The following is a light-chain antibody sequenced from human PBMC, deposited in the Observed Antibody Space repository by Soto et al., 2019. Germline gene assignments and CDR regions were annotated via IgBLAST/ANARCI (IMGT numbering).Light chain of an antibody. J-gene: IGKJ1*01. CDR2: GAS. CDR3: QQYTNWPPWT. Sequence: EIVMTQSPATLSVSPGEGATLSCRASQSINTNLAWYQQKPGQAPRLLIYGASTRASGIPARFSGSGSGTEFTLTISRLQSEDFAVYYCQQYTNWPPWTFGQGTKVDIK. CDR1: QSINTN. V-gene: IGKV3-15*01.